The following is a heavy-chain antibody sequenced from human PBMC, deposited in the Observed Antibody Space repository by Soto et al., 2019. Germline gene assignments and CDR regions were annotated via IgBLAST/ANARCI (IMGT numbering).Heavy chain of an antibody. J-gene: IGHJ6*03. D-gene: IGHD6-19*01. CDR2: INPSGGST. V-gene: IGHV1-46*03. CDR1: GYTFTTNY. CDR3: ARNKGCYMDV. Sequence: QVQLVQSGAEVKKPGASVKVSCKASGYTFTTNYMHWVRQAPGQGLEWMGIINPSGGSTNYAQKFQGRVNMTRDTSTSTVYMELSSLRSEDTAVYYCARNKGCYMDVWGKGTTVTVSS.